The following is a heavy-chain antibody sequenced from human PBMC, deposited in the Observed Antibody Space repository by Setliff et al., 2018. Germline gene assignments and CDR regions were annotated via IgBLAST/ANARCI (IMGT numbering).Heavy chain of an antibody. CDR1: GASLSSKTSY. CDR3: ARGSGSFPFDY. J-gene: IGHJ4*02. D-gene: IGHD1-26*01. V-gene: IGHV4-39*01. Sequence: SETLSLTCTVSGASLSSKTSYWGWIRQPPGKGLEWIGSISYSGTTYYNPSLATHFTMSVDTSKNQFSLKLFSVTAADTAVYYCARGSGSFPFDYWGQGVLVTVSS. CDR2: ISYSGTT.